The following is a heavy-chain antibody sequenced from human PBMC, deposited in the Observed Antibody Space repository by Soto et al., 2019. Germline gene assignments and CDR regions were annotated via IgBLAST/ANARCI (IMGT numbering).Heavy chain of an antibody. CDR2: INHSGST. J-gene: IGHJ4*02. V-gene: IGHV4-34*01. CDR3: ARASKWRGSSSWCLDY. Sequence: SETPSLTCAVYCGSFSGYYWSWIRQPPGKGLEWIGEINHSGSTNYNPSLKSRVTISVDTSKNQFSLKLSSVTAADTAVYYCARASKWRGSSSWCLDYWGQGTLVTVSS. CDR1: CGSFSGYY. D-gene: IGHD6-13*01.